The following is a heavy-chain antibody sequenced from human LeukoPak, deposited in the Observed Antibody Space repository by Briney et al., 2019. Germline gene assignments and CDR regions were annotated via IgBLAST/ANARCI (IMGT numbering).Heavy chain of an antibody. J-gene: IGHJ4*02. CDR2: IYPGDSDT. Sequence: KFGESLKISCKGSGYSFTSYWIGWVRQMPGKGLEWMGIIYPGDSDTRYSPSFQGQVTISADKSISTAYLQWSSLKASDTAMYYCARGLRYFDWLGDFDYWGQGTLVTVSS. V-gene: IGHV5-51*01. D-gene: IGHD3-9*01. CDR1: GYSFTSYW. CDR3: ARGLRYFDWLGDFDY.